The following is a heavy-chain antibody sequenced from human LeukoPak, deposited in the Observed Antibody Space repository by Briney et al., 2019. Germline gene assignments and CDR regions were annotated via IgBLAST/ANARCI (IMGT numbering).Heavy chain of an antibody. CDR2: IIPIFGTA. V-gene: IGHV1-69*05. CDR3: ARVADLTYYYDSSGYYYVGGLGADNYYFDY. J-gene: IGHJ4*02. Sequence: GASVKVSCKASGGTFSSYAISWVRQAPGQGLEWMGGIIPIFGTANYAQKFQGRVTITTDESTSTAYMELSSLRSEDTAVYYCARVADLTYYYDSSGYYYVGGLGADNYYFDYWGQGTLVTVSS. CDR1: GGTFSSYA. D-gene: IGHD3-22*01.